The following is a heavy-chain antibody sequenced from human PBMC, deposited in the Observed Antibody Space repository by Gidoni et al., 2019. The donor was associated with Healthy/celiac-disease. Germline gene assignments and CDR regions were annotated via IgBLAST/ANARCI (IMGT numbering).Heavy chain of an antibody. CDR1: GFTFSTYG. D-gene: IGHD6-13*01. CDR2: IWYDGSNK. V-gene: IGHV3-33*01. J-gene: IGHJ4*02. CDR3: ARDGYSSYYFDY. Sequence: QVQLVESGGGVVQPGRALRLSCAAAGFTFSTYGMHWVRQAPGKGLEWVAVIWYDGSNKYYADSVTGRFTISRDNSKNTLYLQMNSLRAEDTAVYYCARDGYSSYYFDYWGQGTLVTVSS.